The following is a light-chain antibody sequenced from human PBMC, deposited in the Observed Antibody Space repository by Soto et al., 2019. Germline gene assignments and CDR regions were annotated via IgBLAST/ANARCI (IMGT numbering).Light chain of an antibody. Sequence: ETLMTQSPATLSVSPGERATLSCRASQSVNNNLAWYQQKLGQAPRVLIYGASTRATGIPARFTGSGSGTEFILTITSLQSEDSAVYYCQEYNTWPWTFGQGT. CDR3: QEYNTWPWT. V-gene: IGKV3-15*01. J-gene: IGKJ1*01. CDR1: QSVNNN. CDR2: GAS.